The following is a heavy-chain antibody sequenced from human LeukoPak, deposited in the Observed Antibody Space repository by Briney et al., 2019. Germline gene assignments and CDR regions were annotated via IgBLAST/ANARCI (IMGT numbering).Heavy chain of an antibody. CDR2: ISGSGGST. Sequence: GGSLRLSCAASGFIFSNYGMSWVRQAPGKGLEWVSAISGSGGSTYYADSVKGRFTISRDNSKNTLYLQMNSLRAEDTAVYYCAKFSFSNWFDPWGQGTLVTVSS. J-gene: IGHJ5*02. V-gene: IGHV3-23*01. CDR3: AKFSFSNWFDP. CDR1: GFIFSNYG.